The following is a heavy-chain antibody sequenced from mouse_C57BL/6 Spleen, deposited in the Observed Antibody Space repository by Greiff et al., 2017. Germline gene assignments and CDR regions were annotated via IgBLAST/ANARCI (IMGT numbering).Heavy chain of an antibody. CDR1: GFTFSSYT. D-gene: IGHD2-2*01. J-gene: IGHJ4*01. Sequence: EVQLVESGGGLVKPGGSLKLSCAASGFTFSSYTLSWVRQTPEKRLEWVATISGGGGNTYYPDSVKGRFTISRDNAKNTLYLQMSSLRSEDTALYYCARDGYDGIYYAMDYWGQGTSVTVSS. CDR3: ARDGYDGIYYAMDY. CDR2: ISGGGGNT. V-gene: IGHV5-9*01.